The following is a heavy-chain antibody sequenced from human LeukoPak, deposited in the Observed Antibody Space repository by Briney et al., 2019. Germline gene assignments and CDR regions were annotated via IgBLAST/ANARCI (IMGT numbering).Heavy chain of an antibody. CDR2: INSDGSST. J-gene: IGHJ5*02. V-gene: IGHV3-74*01. CDR3: ARGSPVVVVVAATKPP. D-gene: IGHD2-15*01. CDR1: GFTFSDYG. Sequence: GGSLRLSCAASGFTFSDYGMHWVRQAPGKGLVWVSRINSDGSSTSYADSVKGRFTISRDNAKNTLYLQMNSLRAEDTAVYYCARGSPVVVVVAATKPPWGQGTLVTVSS.